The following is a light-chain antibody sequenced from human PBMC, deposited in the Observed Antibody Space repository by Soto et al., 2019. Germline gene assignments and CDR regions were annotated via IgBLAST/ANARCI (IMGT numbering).Light chain of an antibody. Sequence: DIQMTQSPSSLSASVGDRVTITCQASQDISNYLNWYQQKPGKAPKLLIYDASNLETGVPSRLSGSGSGTDFTFTISSLQPEDIATYYCQQYDNLRPITFGQGTRLEIK. V-gene: IGKV1-33*01. J-gene: IGKJ5*01. CDR3: QQYDNLRPIT. CDR1: QDISNY. CDR2: DAS.